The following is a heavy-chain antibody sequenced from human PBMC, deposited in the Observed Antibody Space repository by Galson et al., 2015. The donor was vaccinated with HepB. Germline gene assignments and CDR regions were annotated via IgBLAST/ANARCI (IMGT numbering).Heavy chain of an antibody. CDR3: AKSNMGGGSGPYGGGYFDL. D-gene: IGHD6-19*01. V-gene: IGHV3-66*01. CDR2: VYRGGGR. CDR1: GFTVIGNY. Sequence: SLRLSCAASGFTVIGNYMAWVRQAPGKGLEWVSVVYRGGGRYYADSVQGRFTIFRDDSKNTLFLQMNSLRVEDTAVYYCAKSNMGGGSGPYGGGYFDLWGRGILVTVSS. J-gene: IGHJ2*01.